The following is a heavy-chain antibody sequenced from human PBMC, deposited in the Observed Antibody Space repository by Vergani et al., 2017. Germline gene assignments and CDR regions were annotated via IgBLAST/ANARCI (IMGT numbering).Heavy chain of an antibody. CDR3: ARVDGEDGMDV. CDR1: GASVNSYY. V-gene: IGHV4-59*02. Sequence: QVQLQESGPGLVKPSETLSLTCTVSGASVNSYYWSWIRQPPGKGLEWMGYVSFRGDTLYDPSVKGRMTISLNTSSNQFSLYLTSVTAADTAVYYCARVDGEDGMDVWGQXP. CDR2: VSFRGDT. J-gene: IGHJ6*02. D-gene: IGHD2-2*03.